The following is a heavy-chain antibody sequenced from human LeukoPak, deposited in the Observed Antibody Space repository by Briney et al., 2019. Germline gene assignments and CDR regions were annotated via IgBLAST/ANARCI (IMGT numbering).Heavy chain of an antibody. Sequence: WGSLRLSCAASGFTFSGSAMHWVRQASGKGLEWVGRIRSKANSYATAYAASVKGRFTISRDDSKNTAYLQMNSLKTEDTAVYYCTRRDSSGWSHAGYYYGMDVWGQGTTVTVSS. J-gene: IGHJ6*02. D-gene: IGHD6-19*01. CDR1: GFTFSGSA. V-gene: IGHV3-73*01. CDR3: TRRDSSGWSHAGYYYGMDV. CDR2: IRSKANSYAT.